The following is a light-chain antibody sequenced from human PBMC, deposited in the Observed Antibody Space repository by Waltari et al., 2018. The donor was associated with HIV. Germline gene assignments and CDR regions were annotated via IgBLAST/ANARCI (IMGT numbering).Light chain of an antibody. CDR3: SSYTSSSTPHVV. Sequence: QSALTQPASVSGSPGQSITISCTGTSSDVGRYNYVSWYQQHPGKAPKLMIYEVSNRPSGVSNRFSGSKSGNTASRTISGLQAEDEADYYCSSYTSSSTPHVVFGGGTKLTVL. J-gene: IGLJ2*01. CDR2: EVS. CDR1: SSDVGRYNY. V-gene: IGLV2-14*01.